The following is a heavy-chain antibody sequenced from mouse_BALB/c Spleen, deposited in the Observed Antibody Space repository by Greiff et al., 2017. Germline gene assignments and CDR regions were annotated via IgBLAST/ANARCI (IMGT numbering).Heavy chain of an antibody. CDR2: ISNLAYSI. CDR1: GFTFSDYG. Sequence: EVHLVESGGGLVQPGGSRKLSCAASGFTFSDYGMAWVRQAPGKGPEWVAFISNLAYSIYYADTVTGRFTISRENAKNTLYLEMSSLRSEDTAMYYCASHDGYYAMDYWGQGTSVTVSS. CDR3: ASHDGYYAMDY. V-gene: IGHV5-15*02. J-gene: IGHJ4*01. D-gene: IGHD2-3*01.